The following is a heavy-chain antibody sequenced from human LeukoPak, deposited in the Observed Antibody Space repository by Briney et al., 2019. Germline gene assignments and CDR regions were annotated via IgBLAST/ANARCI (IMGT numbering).Heavy chain of an antibody. CDR2: ISAYNGNT. J-gene: IGHJ4*02. CDR3: ARDVGRSYDLDY. D-gene: IGHD3-16*01. V-gene: IGHV1-18*01. Sequence: ASVKVSCKASGYTFTSYGISWVRQAPGQGLEWMGWISAYNGNTDYAQSLQGRVTMTINTSTSTVYMELRSLRSDDTAVYYCARDVGRSYDLDYWGQGTLVTVSS. CDR1: GYTFTSYG.